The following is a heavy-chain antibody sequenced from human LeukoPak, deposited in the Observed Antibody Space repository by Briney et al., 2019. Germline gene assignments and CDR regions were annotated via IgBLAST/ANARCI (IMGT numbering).Heavy chain of an antibody. V-gene: IGHV4-61*02. CDR1: GGSISSGNYH. Sequence: SETLSLTCTVSGGSISSGNYHWSWIRQPAGKGLEWIGRMYTSGSTNYNPSLKRRVTISVDTSKNQFSLKLSSVTAADTAVYYCARTRGQYYMDVWGKGTTVTISS. J-gene: IGHJ6*03. D-gene: IGHD3-10*01. CDR2: MYTSGST. CDR3: ARTRGQYYMDV.